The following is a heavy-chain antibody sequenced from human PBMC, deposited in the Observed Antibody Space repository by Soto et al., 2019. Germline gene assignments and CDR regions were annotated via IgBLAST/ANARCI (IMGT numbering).Heavy chain of an antibody. CDR1: GFTFHDYA. D-gene: IGHD3-3*01. CDR2: ISGNGASM. J-gene: IGHJ5*02. Sequence: DVQLMESGGGLVQPGRSLRLSCAASGFTFHDYAMHWVRQGPGKGLEWVSGISGNGASMGYADSVKGRFTISRDNAKNSRYLQMNSLRAEDTALYYCTKDSFSNYDFWSGRYNRFDPWGQGTLVTVSS. V-gene: IGHV3-9*01. CDR3: TKDSFSNYDFWSGRYNRFDP.